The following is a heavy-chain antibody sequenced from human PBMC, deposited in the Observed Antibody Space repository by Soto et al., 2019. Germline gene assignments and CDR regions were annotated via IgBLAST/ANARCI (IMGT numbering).Heavy chain of an antibody. CDR1: GGSFSGYY. CDR3: ARPRSRRAGFFDY. V-gene: IGHV4-34*01. D-gene: IGHD6-6*01. J-gene: IGHJ4*02. Sequence: SETLSLTCAVYGGSFSGYYWSWIRQPPGKGLEWIGEINHSGSTNYNPSLKSRVTISVDTSKNQFSLKLSSVTAADTAVYYCARPRSRRAGFFDYWGQGTLVTVSS. CDR2: INHSGST.